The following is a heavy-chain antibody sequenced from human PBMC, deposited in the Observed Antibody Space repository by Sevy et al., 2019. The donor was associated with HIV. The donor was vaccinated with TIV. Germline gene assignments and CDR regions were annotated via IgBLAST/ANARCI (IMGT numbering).Heavy chain of an antibody. CDR2: ISPYNGYT. D-gene: IGHD3-9*01. CDR1: GYSFISYG. V-gene: IGHV1-18*01. CDR3: ARDDTYIDPARYHYSYMDV. J-gene: IGHJ6*03. Sequence: ASVKVSCKASGYSFISYGINWVRQVPGQGLEWMGWISPYNGYTNSAQKFHDRVTLTTDTSTSTAYMELRSLRSDDTAVYYCARDDTYIDPARYHYSYMDVWGKGTTVTVSS.